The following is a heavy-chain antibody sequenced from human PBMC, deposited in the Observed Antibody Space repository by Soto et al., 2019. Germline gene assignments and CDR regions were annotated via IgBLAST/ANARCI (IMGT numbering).Heavy chain of an antibody. J-gene: IGHJ4*02. D-gene: IGHD6-19*01. CDR3: ALIGEWLTDY. CDR2: INPSGGST. Sequence: QVQLVQSGAEVKKPGASVKVCCKASGYTFTSYYMHWVRQAPGQGLEWMGIINPSGGSTSYAQKFQGRVTMTRDTSTSTVYMELSSLRSEDTAVYYCALIGEWLTDYWGQGTLVTVSS. V-gene: IGHV1-46*03. CDR1: GYTFTSYY.